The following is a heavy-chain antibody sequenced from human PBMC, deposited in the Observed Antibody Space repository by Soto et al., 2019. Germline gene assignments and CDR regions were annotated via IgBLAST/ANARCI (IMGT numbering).Heavy chain of an antibody. V-gene: IGHV3-74*01. CDR3: ARDPYNWNVQHLDYFDY. CDR2: INSDGSST. J-gene: IGHJ4*02. Sequence: QPGGSLRLSCAASGSTFSSYWMHWVRQAPGKGLVWVSRINSDGSSTSYADSVKGRFTISRDNAKNTLYLQMNSLRAEDTAVYYCARDPYNWNVQHLDYFDYWGQGTLVTVSS. CDR1: GSTFSSYW. D-gene: IGHD1-20*01.